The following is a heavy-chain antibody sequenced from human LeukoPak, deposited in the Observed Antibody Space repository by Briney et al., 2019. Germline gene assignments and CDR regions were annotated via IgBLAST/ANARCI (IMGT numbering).Heavy chain of an antibody. CDR1: GGSIGSSY. D-gene: IGHD3-22*01. J-gene: IGHJ5*02. CDR2: INHSGST. Sequence: TSETLSLTCTVSGGSIGSSYWSWIRQPPGKGLEWIGEINHSGSTNYNPSLKSRVTISVDTSKNQFSLKLSSVTAADTAVYYCARGYDSSGYYYSWFDPWGQGTLVTVSS. CDR3: ARGYDSSGYYYSWFDP. V-gene: IGHV4-34*01.